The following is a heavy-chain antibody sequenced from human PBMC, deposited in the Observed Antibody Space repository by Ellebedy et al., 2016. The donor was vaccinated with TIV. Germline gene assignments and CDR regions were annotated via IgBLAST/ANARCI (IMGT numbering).Heavy chain of an antibody. CDR1: GDSVPSNSVA. Sequence: SQTLSLTCAISGDSVPSNSVAWHWIRQSPSRGLEWLGRTYYRSKWYTDYAVSVKSRITINPDTSKNQFSLQLNSLTPEDKALYYCVRGSRGAFDIWGQGTMVTVSS. J-gene: IGHJ3*02. CDR2: TYYRSKWYT. CDR3: VRGSRGAFDI. V-gene: IGHV6-1*01.